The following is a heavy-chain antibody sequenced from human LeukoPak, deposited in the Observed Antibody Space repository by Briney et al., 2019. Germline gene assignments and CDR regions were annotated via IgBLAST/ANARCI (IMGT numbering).Heavy chain of an antibody. V-gene: IGHV4-59*01. Sequence: PSETLSLTCTVSGGSISSYYWSWIRQPPGKGLEWIGYIYYSGSTNYNPSLKSRVTTSVDTSKNQFSLKLSSVTAADTAVYYCARDGKYSSSSGYYYYYMDVWGKGTTVTVSS. CDR2: IYYSGST. J-gene: IGHJ6*03. CDR1: GGSISSYY. D-gene: IGHD6-6*01. CDR3: ARDGKYSSSSGYYYYYMDV.